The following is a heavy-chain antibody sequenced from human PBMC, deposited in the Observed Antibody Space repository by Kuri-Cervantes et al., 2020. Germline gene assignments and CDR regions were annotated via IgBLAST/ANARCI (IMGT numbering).Heavy chain of an antibody. D-gene: IGHD6-13*01. J-gene: IGHJ6*02. Sequence: SETLSLTCAVSGGSISSSNWWSWVRQPPGKGLEWIGEIYHSGSTNYNPSLKSRVTISVDKSKNQFSLKLSSVTAADTAVYYCARAPGIAAAGTEGDYYYYGMDVWGQGTTVTVSS. CDR1: GGSISSSNW. V-gene: IGHV4-4*02. CDR3: ARAPGIAAAGTEGDYYYYGMDV. CDR2: IYHSGST.